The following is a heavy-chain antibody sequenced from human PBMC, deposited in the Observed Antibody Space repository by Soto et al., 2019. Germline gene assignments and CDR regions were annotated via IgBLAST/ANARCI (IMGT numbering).Heavy chain of an antibody. CDR3: ERGLRSSGWYGGIDY. D-gene: IGHD6-19*01. CDR1: GGTFSSYT. J-gene: IGHJ4*02. V-gene: IGHV1-69*02. CDR2: IIPILGIA. Sequence: GASLKVSCKASGGTFSSYTISWVRQAPGQGLEWMGRIIPILGIANYAQKFQGRVTITADKSTSTAYMELSSLRSEDTAVYYCERGLRSSGWYGGIDYWGQGTLVNVSS.